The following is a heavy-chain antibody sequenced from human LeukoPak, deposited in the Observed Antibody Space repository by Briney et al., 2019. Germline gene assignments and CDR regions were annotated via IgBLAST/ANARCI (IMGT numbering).Heavy chain of an antibody. CDR2: INHSAYT. D-gene: IGHD4-11*01. V-gene: IGHV4-34*01. CDR3: ARGRDDYTDYNWFEP. Sequence: KPSETLSLTCAVSGVSFSGYYWSWIRQSPEKGLEWIGEINHSAYTNYNPSLKSRVTISLDTSKTQFSLKLLSATAADTAVYYCARGRDDYTDYNWFEPWGQGTLVTVSS. J-gene: IGHJ5*02. CDR1: GVSFSGYY.